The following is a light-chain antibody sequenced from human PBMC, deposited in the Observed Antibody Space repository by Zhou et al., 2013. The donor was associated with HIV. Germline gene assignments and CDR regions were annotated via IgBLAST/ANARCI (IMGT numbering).Light chain of an antibody. CDR2: DTS. Sequence: DVQMTQSPSSLSASVGDRVTITCQASQDISNYLNWYQQKPGKAPKRLIYDTSNLETGVPIRFSGSRSGTEFTFTISSLQPEDFATYYCHQYDNLPQTFGQGTRLEIK. J-gene: IGKJ5*01. V-gene: IGKV1-33*01. CDR1: QDISNY. CDR3: HQYDNLPQT.